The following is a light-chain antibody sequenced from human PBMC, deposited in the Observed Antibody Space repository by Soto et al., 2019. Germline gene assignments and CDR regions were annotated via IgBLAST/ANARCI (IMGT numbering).Light chain of an antibody. CDR1: QSVSSN. J-gene: IGKJ1*01. CDR2: GAS. V-gene: IGKV3-15*01. CDR3: QQYNNWPPRGT. Sequence: EIVVTQSPATLSVSPGERATLSCRASQSVSSNLAWYQQKPGQAPRLLIYGASTRATGIPARFSGSGSGTEFTLTISSLQSEDFAVYYCQQYNNWPPRGTFGQGTKVAIK.